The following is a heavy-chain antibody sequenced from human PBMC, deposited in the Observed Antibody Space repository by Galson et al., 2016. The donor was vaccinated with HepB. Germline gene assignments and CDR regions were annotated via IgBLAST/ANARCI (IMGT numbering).Heavy chain of an antibody. V-gene: IGHV3-73*01. CDR3: TSLRFKGFDL. J-gene: IGHJ2*01. CDR2: IRSKANNYAT. CDR1: GFTFSGSA. Sequence: SLRLSCAASGFTFSGSAMHWVRQASGKGLDWVGRIRSKANNYATAYAASVKGRFTISRDDSKNTAYLQMNSLKTEDTAVYYCTSLRFKGFDLWGRGTLVTVSS. D-gene: IGHD3-3*01.